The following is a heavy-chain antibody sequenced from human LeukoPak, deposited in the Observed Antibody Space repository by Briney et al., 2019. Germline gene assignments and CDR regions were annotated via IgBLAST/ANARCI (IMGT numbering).Heavy chain of an antibody. CDR1: GFTFSSYA. V-gene: IGHV3-30-3*01. CDR2: ISYDGSNK. J-gene: IGHJ4*02. D-gene: IGHD5-18*01. CDR3: ARARGRGYSYGTYFDY. Sequence: PGGSLRLSCAASGFTFSSYAMHWVRQAPGKGLEWVAVISYDGSNKYYADSMKGRFTISRDNSKNTLYLQMNSLRAEDTAVYYCARARGRGYSYGTYFDYWGQGTLVTVSS.